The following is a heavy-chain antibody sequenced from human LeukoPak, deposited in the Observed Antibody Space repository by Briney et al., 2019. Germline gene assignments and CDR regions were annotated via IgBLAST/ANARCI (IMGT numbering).Heavy chain of an antibody. CDR1: GYTFTSYG. V-gene: IGHV1-18*01. CDR2: ISAYNGNT. CDR3: ARAVPRGQTTMIVVVKGPNWFDP. D-gene: IGHD3-22*01. Sequence: ASVKVSCKASGYTFTSYGISWVRQAPGQGLEWMGWISAYNGNTNYAQTLQGRVTMTTDTSTSTAYMELRSLRSDDTAVYYCARAVPRGQTTMIVVVKGPNWFDPWGQGTLVTVSS. J-gene: IGHJ5*02.